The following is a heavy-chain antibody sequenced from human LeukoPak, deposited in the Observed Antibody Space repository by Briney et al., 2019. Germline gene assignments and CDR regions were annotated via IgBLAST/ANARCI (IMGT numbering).Heavy chain of an antibody. V-gene: IGHV3-7*01. J-gene: IGHJ4*02. CDR3: ARGEDSSGYYYVY. CDR1: GFTFSNYW. Sequence: GGSLRLSCAASGFTFSNYWMTWVRQAPGKGLEWVANIKQDGSEKYYVDSVKGRFTISRDNAQNPLYLQMNSLRAEDTAVYYCARGEDSSGYYYVYWGQGTLVTVSS. D-gene: IGHD3-22*01. CDR2: IKQDGSEK.